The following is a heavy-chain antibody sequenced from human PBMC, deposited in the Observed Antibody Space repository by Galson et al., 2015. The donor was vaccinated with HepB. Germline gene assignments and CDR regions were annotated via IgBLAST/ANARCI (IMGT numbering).Heavy chain of an antibody. D-gene: IGHD3-10*01. CDR1: GYTLTELS. J-gene: IGHJ6*02. Sequence: SVKVSCKVSGYTLTELSMHWVRQAPGKGLEWMGGFDPEDGETIYAQKFQGRVTMTEDTSTDTAYMELSSLGSEDTAVYYCATNKIYGSGGGYYYYGMDVWGQGTTVTVSS. CDR2: FDPEDGET. V-gene: IGHV1-24*01. CDR3: ATNKIYGSGGGYYYYGMDV.